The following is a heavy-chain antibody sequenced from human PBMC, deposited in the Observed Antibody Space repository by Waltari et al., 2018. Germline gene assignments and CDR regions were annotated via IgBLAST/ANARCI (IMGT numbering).Heavy chain of an antibody. D-gene: IGHD6-19*01. CDR1: GFTFSSYA. V-gene: IGHV3-30-3*01. J-gene: IGHJ4*02. CDR3: ARRGPKWLVPTAIDY. Sequence: QVQLVESGGGVVQPGRSLRLSCAASGFTFSSYAMHWGRQAPGKGLDWVAVISYDGSNKSYADSVKGRFTISRDNSKNTLYLQMNSLRAEDTAVYYCARRGPKWLVPTAIDYWGQGTLVTVSS. CDR2: ISYDGSNK.